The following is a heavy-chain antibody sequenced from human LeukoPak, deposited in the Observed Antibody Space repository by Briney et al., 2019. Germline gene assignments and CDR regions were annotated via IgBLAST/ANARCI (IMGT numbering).Heavy chain of an antibody. V-gene: IGHV4-39*01. Sequence: SETVSLTCTVSGDSISSSSHYWGWIRQPPGKGLEWIAIISYGGGAFYNPSLKSRVTISVDTSKNQFSLTLTSVTAADTAAYYCARRYCSGGICYYFDSWGQGTLVTVSS. D-gene: IGHD2-8*02. CDR1: GDSISSSSHY. CDR3: ARRYCSGGICYYFDS. J-gene: IGHJ4*02. CDR2: ISYGGGA.